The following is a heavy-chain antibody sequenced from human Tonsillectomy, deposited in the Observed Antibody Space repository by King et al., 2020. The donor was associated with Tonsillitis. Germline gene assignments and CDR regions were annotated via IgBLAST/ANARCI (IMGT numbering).Heavy chain of an antibody. J-gene: IGHJ6*02. D-gene: IGHD3-10*01. CDR1: GYTFTSYD. CDR2: MNPNSGNT. CDR3: ARQEFTMVRGVMGIYYGLDV. V-gene: IGHV1-8*01. Sequence: QLVQSGAEVKKPGASVKVSCKASGYTFTSYDIHWVRQATGQGLEWMGSMNPNSGNTGYAQRFQGRVTMTRNTSISTAYMELGSLRSEDTAVYYCARQEFTMVRGVMGIYYGLDVWGQGTTVTVSS.